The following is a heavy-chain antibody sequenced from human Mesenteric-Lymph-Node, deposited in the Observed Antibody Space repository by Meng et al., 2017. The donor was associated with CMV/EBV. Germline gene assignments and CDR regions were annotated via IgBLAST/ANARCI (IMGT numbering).Heavy chain of an antibody. D-gene: IGHD2-21*01. CDR3: ARDEAPYCGGDCSPPFDY. Sequence: GGSLRLSCAASGFTFSSYSMNWVRQAPGKGLEWVSSIISSSGYVYYADSVKGRFSISRDNAKNSLYLQMNSLRVEDTAVYYCARDEAPYCGGDCSPPFDYWGQGALVTVS. V-gene: IGHV3-21*06. CDR1: GFTFSSYS. J-gene: IGHJ4*02. CDR2: IISSSGYV.